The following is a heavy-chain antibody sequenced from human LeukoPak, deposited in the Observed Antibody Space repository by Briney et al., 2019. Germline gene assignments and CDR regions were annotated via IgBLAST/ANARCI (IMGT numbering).Heavy chain of an antibody. D-gene: IGHD3-22*01. V-gene: IGHV4-39*07. CDR2: IYYSGST. J-gene: IGHJ4*02. CDR3: ARVMGDYYDSSGYFPLDY. Sequence: SETLSLTCTVSGGSISSSSYYWGWIRQPPGKGLEWIGSIYYSGSTYYNPSLKSRVTISVDTSKNQFSLKLSSVTAADTAVYYCARVMGDYYDSSGYFPLDYWGQGTLVTVSS. CDR1: GGSISSSSYY.